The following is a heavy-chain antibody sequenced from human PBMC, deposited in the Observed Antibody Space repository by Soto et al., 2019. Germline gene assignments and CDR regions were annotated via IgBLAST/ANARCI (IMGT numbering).Heavy chain of an antibody. D-gene: IGHD1-1*01. CDR2: IYATGTT. CDR1: GAPISGFY. J-gene: IGHJ5*01. CDR3: VRDGTKTLRDWFDS. Sequence: PSETLSLTCTVSGAPISGFYWSWIRKSAGKGLEWIGRIYATGTTDYNPSLKSRVMMSVDTSKKQFSLKLRSVTAADTAVYYCVRDGTKTLRDWFDSWGQGISVTVS. V-gene: IGHV4-4*07.